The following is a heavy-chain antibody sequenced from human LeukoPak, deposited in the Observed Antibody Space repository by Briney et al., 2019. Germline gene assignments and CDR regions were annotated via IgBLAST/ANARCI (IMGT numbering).Heavy chain of an antibody. CDR2: INHSGST. CDR1: GGSFSGYY. V-gene: IGHV4-34*01. D-gene: IGHD2-2*01. CDR3: ARGAQAGCSSTSCYYYYGMDV. J-gene: IGHJ6*02. Sequence: PSETLSLTCAVYGGSFSGYYWSWIRQPPGKGLEWIGEINHSGSTNYNPSLKSRVTISVDTSKNQFSLKLSSVTAADTAVYYCARGAQAGCSSTSCYYYYGMDVWGQGTTVTVSS.